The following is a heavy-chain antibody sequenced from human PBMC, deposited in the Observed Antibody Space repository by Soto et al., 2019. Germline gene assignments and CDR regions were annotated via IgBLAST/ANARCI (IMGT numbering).Heavy chain of an antibody. CDR2: ISWNSGRI. CDR1: GFTFDDYA. Sequence: EVQLVESGGGLVQPGRSLRLSCAASGFTFDDYAMHWVRPAPGKGLEWVSGISWNSGRIGYADSVKGRFTISRDNAKNSLFLQMSSLRVEDTALYYCVKDSAGSCCTFYLDYWGQGALVTVSS. CDR3: VKDSAGSCCTFYLDY. D-gene: IGHD1-1*01. J-gene: IGHJ4*02. V-gene: IGHV3-9*01.